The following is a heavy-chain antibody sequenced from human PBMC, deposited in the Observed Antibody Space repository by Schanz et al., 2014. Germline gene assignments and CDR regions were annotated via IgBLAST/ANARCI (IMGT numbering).Heavy chain of an antibody. CDR3: AREQIMAAAGLVDY. V-gene: IGHV3-11*05. CDR2: ISGTTTYT. J-gene: IGHJ4*02. Sequence: QVQLVESGGGVVQFGRSLRLSCAASGFTFSDYYMSWIRQAPGKGLEWVSYISGTTTYTNYADSVKGRFTISRDNAKNSLYLQMNSLRAEDTAVYYCAREQIMAAAGLVDYWGQGTLVTVSS. D-gene: IGHD6-13*01. CDR1: GFTFSDYY.